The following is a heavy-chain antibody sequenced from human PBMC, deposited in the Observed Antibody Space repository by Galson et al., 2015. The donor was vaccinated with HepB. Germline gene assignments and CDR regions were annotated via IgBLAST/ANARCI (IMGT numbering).Heavy chain of an antibody. V-gene: IGHV6-1*01. CDR3: AKGAYWYFDL. CDR1: GDSVSNNSVV. Sequence: CAISGDSVSNNSVVWNWIRQSPSRGLEWLGRTYYRSKWFNDYAPSDKGRITVNPDTSNNQFSLQLNSVTPEDTAVYYCAKGAYWYFDLWGRGTLVTVSS. CDR2: TYYRSKWFN. J-gene: IGHJ2*01.